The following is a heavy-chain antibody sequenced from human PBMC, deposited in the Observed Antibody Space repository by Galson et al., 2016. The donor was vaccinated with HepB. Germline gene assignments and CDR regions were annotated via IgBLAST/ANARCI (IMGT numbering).Heavy chain of an antibody. V-gene: IGHV3-72*01. CDR1: GFAFSTYD. CDR3: ARDFYDGACHYMDY. Sequence: SLRLSCAASGFAFSTYDMSWVRLAPGKGLEWVGRSRDKAHSYTTQYAASVKGRFAISRDESEDSLYLQMNSLKTEDTALYYCARDFYDGACHYMDYWGRGTLVTVSS. CDR2: SRDKAHSYTT. J-gene: IGHJ4*02. D-gene: IGHD2/OR15-2a*01.